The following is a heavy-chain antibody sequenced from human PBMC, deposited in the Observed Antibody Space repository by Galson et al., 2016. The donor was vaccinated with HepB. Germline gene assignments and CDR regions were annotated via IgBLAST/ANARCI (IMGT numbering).Heavy chain of an antibody. CDR1: GFTFTSHA. J-gene: IGHJ4*02. CDR2: ISYDGSNK. D-gene: IGHD2-2*01. Sequence: SLRLSCAASGFTFTSHAIHWVRQAPGKGLEWVTVISYDGSNKNYADSVKGRFTISRDNSKNIGYLQMNSLRTDDTAVYYCARVHCTSTSCHNPLDYWGQGTLVTVSS. V-gene: IGHV3-30*04. CDR3: ARVHCTSTSCHNPLDY.